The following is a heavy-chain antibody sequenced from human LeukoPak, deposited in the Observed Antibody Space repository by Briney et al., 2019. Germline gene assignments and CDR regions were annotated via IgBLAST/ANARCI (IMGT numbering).Heavy chain of an antibody. CDR1: GGSISSYY. CDR3: AGSAWAPY. D-gene: IGHD1-26*01. J-gene: IGHJ4*02. V-gene: IGHV4-59*08. Sequence: SETLSLTCTVSGGSISSYYWSWIRQPPGKGLEWIGYIYYSGSTNYNLSLKSRVTISVDTSKNQFSLKVNSVTAADTAVYYCAGSAWAPYWGQGTLVTVSS. CDR2: IYYSGST.